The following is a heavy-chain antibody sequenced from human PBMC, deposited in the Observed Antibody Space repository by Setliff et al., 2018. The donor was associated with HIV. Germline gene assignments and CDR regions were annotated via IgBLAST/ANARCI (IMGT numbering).Heavy chain of an antibody. V-gene: IGHV4-38-2*01. J-gene: IGHJ3*02. Sequence: SLTCAVSGYSIRSGYYWGWIRQPPGKGLEWIGSIYHSGSTYYNPSLKSRVTISVDTSKNQFSLKLSSVTAADTAVYYCARSDSGYRSSWAPFDIWGQGTMVTV. D-gene: IGHD6-13*01. CDR2: IYHSGST. CDR1: GYSIRSGYY. CDR3: ARSDSGYRSSWAPFDI.